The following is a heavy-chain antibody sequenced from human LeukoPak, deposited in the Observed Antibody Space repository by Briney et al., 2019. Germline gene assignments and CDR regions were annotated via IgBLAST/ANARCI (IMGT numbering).Heavy chain of an antibody. CDR1: GYTFTTYD. Sequence: ASVKVSCKASGYTFTTYDINWVRQATGQGLEWMGWMNPNSGNTGYTRKFQGRATMTRNTSISTAYMELSSLRSEDTAVYYCARGRGSGHKENWFDPWGQGTLVTVSS. CDR3: ARGRGSGHKENWFDP. V-gene: IGHV1-8*01. D-gene: IGHD6-19*01. CDR2: MNPNSGNT. J-gene: IGHJ5*02.